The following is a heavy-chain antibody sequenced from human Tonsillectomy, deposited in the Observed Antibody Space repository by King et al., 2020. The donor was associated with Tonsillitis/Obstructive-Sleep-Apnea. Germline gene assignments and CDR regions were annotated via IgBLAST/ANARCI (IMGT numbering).Heavy chain of an antibody. J-gene: IGHJ5*02. CDR1: GFTFSSYW. CDR2: INSDGSST. D-gene: IGHD2-15*01. V-gene: IGHV3-74*01. Sequence: VQLVESGGGLVQPGGSLRLSCAASGFTFSSYWMHWVRQAPGKGLVWVSRINSDGSSTSYADSVKGRFTISRDNAKNTLYLQMNSLRAEDTAVYYCARAGYCSGGSCYNHWFDPWGQGTLVTVSS. CDR3: ARAGYCSGGSCYNHWFDP.